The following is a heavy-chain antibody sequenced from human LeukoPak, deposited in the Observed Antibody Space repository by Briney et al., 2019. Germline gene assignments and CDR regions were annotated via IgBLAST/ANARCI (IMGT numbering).Heavy chain of an antibody. Sequence: GGSLRLSCAASGFTFDNYAMDWVRQAPGKGLEWVLGISGSGVNTYYADSVKGRFTISRDNSKNTLYLQLNSLRGEDTAIYYCARDTSFNYGAHAMDVWGQGTTVTVSS. J-gene: IGHJ6*02. CDR3: ARDTSFNYGAHAMDV. CDR2: ISGSGVNT. V-gene: IGHV3-23*01. CDR1: GFTFDNYA. D-gene: IGHD4/OR15-4a*01.